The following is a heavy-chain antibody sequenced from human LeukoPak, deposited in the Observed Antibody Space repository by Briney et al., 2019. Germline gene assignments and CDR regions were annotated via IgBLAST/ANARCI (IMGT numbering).Heavy chain of an antibody. CDR1: GFTFSTYG. CDR3: ASPSRGIMFGGLTY. CDR2: IWYDGSNK. V-gene: IGHV3-33*01. Sequence: GRSLRLSCTASGFTFSTYGMHWVRQAPGKGLEWVAVIWYDGSNKYYADSVKGRFTISRDNSKNTLYLQMNSLRAEDTAVYYCASPSRGIMFGGLTYWGQGTLVTVSS. J-gene: IGHJ4*02. D-gene: IGHD3-16*01.